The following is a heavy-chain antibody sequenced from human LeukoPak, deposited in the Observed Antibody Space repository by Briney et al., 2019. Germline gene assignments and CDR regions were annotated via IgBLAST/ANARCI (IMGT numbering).Heavy chain of an antibody. J-gene: IGHJ4*02. V-gene: IGHV1-18*01. CDR1: GYTFTSYG. Sequence: ASVKVSCKASGYTFTSYGISGVRQAPGQGLEGMGWISAYNGNTNYAQKLQGRVTITTDTSTSTAYMELRRLRSDDTAVYYCARDSSRWYRGIPDYWGQGTLVTVSS. D-gene: IGHD6-13*01. CDR3: ARDSSRWYRGIPDY. CDR2: ISAYNGNT.